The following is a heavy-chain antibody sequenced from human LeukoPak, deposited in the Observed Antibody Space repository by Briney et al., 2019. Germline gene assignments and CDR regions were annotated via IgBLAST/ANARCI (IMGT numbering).Heavy chain of an antibody. CDR2: ISGSGGST. CDR1: GFTFSSYA. D-gene: IGHD2-2*02. V-gene: IGHV3-23*01. J-gene: IGHJ6*03. CDR3: AKESPAPYCSSTSCYTGYMDV. Sequence: GGSLRLSCAASGFTFSSYAMSWVRQAPGKGMEWVSAISGSGGSTYYADSVKGRFTISRDNSKNTLYLQMNSLRAEDTAVYYCAKESPAPYCSSTSCYTGYMDVWGKGTTVTVSS.